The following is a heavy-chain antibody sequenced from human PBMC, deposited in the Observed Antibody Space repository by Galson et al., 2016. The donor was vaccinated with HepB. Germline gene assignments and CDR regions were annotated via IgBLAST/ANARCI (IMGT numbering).Heavy chain of an antibody. Sequence: SLRLSCAASGFTFSSYWMNWVRQAPGKGLEWVANIKQDGSEKYYVDSVKGRFTISRDNVKNSLYLQMNSLRAEDTAVYYCARAAIEVATFPSLYYYYYGMDVWGQGTTVTVSS. J-gene: IGHJ6*02. D-gene: IGHD5-12*01. CDR2: IKQDGSEK. CDR1: GFTFSSYW. CDR3: ARAAIEVATFPSLYYYYYGMDV. V-gene: IGHV3-7*01.